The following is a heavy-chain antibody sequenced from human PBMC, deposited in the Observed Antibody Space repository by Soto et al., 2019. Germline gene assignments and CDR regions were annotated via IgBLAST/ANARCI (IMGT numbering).Heavy chain of an antibody. D-gene: IGHD4-4*01. Sequence: EVQLVESGGGVVRPGGSLRLSCAASGFTFDDYGMSWVRQAPGKGLEWVSGINWNGGSTRYADSVKGRFTISRDNAKNSLYLQMNSLRAEDTALYHCAKTPRIYSNFYFDYWGQGTLVTVPS. CDR1: GFTFDDYG. V-gene: IGHV3-20*01. CDR2: INWNGGST. J-gene: IGHJ4*02. CDR3: AKTPRIYSNFYFDY.